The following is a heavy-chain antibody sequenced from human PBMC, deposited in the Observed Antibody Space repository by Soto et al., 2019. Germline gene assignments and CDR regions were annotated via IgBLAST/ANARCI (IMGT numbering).Heavy chain of an antibody. V-gene: IGHV4-31*03. J-gene: IGHJ5*02. CDR2: IYYSGST. CDR1: GGSISSGGYY. CDR3: ARVWVVVVPAASNAGNWFDP. D-gene: IGHD2-2*01. Sequence: SETLSLTCTVSGGSISSGGYYWSWIRQHPGKGLEWIGYIYYSGSTYYNPSLESRVTISVDTSKNQFSLKLSSVTAADTAVYYCARVWVVVVPAASNAGNWFDPWGQGTLVTVYS.